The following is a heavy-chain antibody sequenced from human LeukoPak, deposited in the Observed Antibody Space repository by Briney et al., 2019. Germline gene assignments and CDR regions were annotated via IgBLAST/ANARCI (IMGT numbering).Heavy chain of an antibody. CDR3: AKARNGYDN. V-gene: IGHV3-23*01. CDR1: GFTFSSYA. Sequence: GGSLILSCSASGFTFSSYALSWVRQAPGKGLEWVSSISASGASTYYADSVKGRFTISRDNSKNTLYLQMNSLRAEDTALYYCAKARNGYDNWGQGTLVTVSS. J-gene: IGHJ4*02. CDR2: ISASGAST. D-gene: IGHD5-24*01.